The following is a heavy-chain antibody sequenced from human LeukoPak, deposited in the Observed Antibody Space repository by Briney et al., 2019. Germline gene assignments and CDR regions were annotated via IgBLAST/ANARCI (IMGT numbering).Heavy chain of an antibody. CDR3: ARSGNSHGAFDI. CDR2: IDTTHYT. D-gene: IGHD4-23*01. V-gene: IGHV3-69-1*02. CDR1: GFSFSSTF. J-gene: IGHJ3*02. Sequence: GGSLRLSCAPSGFSFSSTFLNWVRQAPGKGLQYVSSIDTTHYTYYAGSVKGRFTISRDNAKNSLYLQMNSLRAEDTAVYYCARSGNSHGAFDIWGQGTMVTVSS.